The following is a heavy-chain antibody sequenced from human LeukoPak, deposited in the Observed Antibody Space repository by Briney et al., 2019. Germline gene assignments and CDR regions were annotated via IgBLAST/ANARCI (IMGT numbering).Heavy chain of an antibody. D-gene: IGHD6-19*01. V-gene: IGHV3-53*01. Sequence: PGGSLRLSCAASGFTVSSSYMSWVRQAPGKGLEWVSVIYSGGSTNHADSVKGRFTISRDNSKNTLYLQMNSLRAEDTAVYYCVRATSGWFGGNYWGQGTLVTVSS. CDR1: GFTVSSSY. CDR3: VRATSGWFGGNY. J-gene: IGHJ4*02. CDR2: IYSGGST.